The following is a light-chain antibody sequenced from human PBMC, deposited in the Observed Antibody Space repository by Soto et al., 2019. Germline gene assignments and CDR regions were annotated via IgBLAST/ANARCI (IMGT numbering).Light chain of an antibody. J-gene: IGLJ1*01. V-gene: IGLV2-14*01. CDR2: EVT. CDR3: SSYTNINTRACV. CDR1: SGDIGSYNR. Sequence: QSALTQPASMSGSPGQSITISCTGTSGDIGSYNRVSWYQQHPGKAPKLILYEVTDRPSGVSNRFSGSKSGNTASLTISGLQAEDEAEYYCSSYTNINTRACVFGTGTKVTVL.